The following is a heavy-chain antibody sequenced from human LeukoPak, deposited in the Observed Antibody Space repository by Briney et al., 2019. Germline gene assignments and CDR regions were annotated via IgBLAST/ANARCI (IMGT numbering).Heavy chain of an antibody. D-gene: IGHD3-16*01. CDR3: ARSNPGGLGAFDI. V-gene: IGHV4-39*07. CDR2: IYYNGRT. Sequence: PSETLSLTCTVSGGSISSTSYYWGWIRQPPGKGLEWIGSIYYNGRTYHNPSFKSRVTISVDTSKNQFSLKLSSVTAADTAVYYCARSNPGGLGAFDIWGQGTMVTVSS. CDR1: GGSISSTSYY. J-gene: IGHJ3*02.